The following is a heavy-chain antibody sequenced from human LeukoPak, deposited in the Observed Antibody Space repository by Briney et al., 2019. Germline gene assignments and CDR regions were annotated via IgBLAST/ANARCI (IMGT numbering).Heavy chain of an antibody. D-gene: IGHD3-22*01. CDR1: GFTFSNFA. V-gene: IGHV3-23*01. CDR3: AKGGSYYYDTSGYFGY. CDR2: ISGSGGST. Sequence: GGSLRLSCAASGFTFSNFAMNWVRQAPGKGLEWVSGISGSGGSTYYAASVKGRFTISRDNSKNTLYLQMNSLRAEDTAVYNCAKGGSYYYDTSGYFGYWGQGTLVTVSS. J-gene: IGHJ4*02.